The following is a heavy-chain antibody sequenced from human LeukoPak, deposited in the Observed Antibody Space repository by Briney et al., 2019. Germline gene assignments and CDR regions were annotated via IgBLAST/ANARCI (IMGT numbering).Heavy chain of an antibody. D-gene: IGHD3-10*01. V-gene: IGHV3-66*01. CDR2: IYSGGST. CDR3: ARGRYYYGSGSYPDYGMDV. Sequence: GESLRLSCAASGFTFRSYAMSWVRQAPGKGLEWVSVIYSGGSTYYADSVKGRFTISRDNSKNTLYLQMNSLRAEDTAVYYCARGRYYYGSGSYPDYGMDVWGQGTTVTVSS. J-gene: IGHJ6*02. CDR1: GFTFRSYA.